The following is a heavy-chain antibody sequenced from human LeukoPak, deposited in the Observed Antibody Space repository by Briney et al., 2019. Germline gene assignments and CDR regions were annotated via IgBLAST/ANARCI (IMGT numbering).Heavy chain of an antibody. V-gene: IGHV3-48*01. J-gene: IGHJ4*02. CDR3: AREDSTRSGVRELDY. D-gene: IGHD3-10*01. CDR1: GFTFSSYS. CDR2: ITGSSSTI. Sequence: PGGSLRLSCAASGFTFSSYSMNWVRQAAGKGLEWVSYITGSSSTINYADSVKGRFTISRDKAKNSLYLQMNSLTVGDTAVYYCAREDSTRSGVRELDYWGQGILVTVSS.